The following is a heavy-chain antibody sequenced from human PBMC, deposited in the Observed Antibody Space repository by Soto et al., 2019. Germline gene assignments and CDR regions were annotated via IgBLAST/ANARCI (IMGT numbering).Heavy chain of an antibody. CDR1: GYSFTSYW. J-gene: IGHJ4*02. D-gene: IGHD6-19*01. Sequence: GESLKISCKGSGYSFTSYWISWVRQMPGKGLEWMGRIDPSDSYTNYSPSFQGHVTISADKSISTAYLQWSSLKASDTAMYYCARHLGYSSGWYYFDYWGQGTLVTVSS. CDR3: ARHLGYSSGWYYFDY. V-gene: IGHV5-10-1*01. CDR2: IDPSDSYT.